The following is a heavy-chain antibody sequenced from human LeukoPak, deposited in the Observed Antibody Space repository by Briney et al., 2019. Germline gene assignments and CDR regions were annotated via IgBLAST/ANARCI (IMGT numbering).Heavy chain of an antibody. CDR2: ISWNSGSI. Sequence: GGSLRLSCVASGFTFSHSWMTWVRQAPGKGLEWVSGISWNSGSIDYADSVKGRFTISRDNAKNSLYLQMNSLRVEDTAFYYCAKDNRRHYTSGPNPDSLHWGQGALVTVSS. D-gene: IGHD6-19*01. V-gene: IGHV3-9*01. CDR3: AKDNRRHYTSGPNPDSLH. CDR1: GFTFSHSW. J-gene: IGHJ4*02.